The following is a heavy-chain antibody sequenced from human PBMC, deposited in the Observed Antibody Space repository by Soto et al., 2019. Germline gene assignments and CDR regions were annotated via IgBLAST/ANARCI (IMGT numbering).Heavy chain of an antibody. Sequence: PGGFLRLSCAASGVTFISYGMHWVRQAPGKGLEWVAVIWYDGSNKYYADSVKGRFTMTRDTSTSTVYMELSSLRSEDTAVYYCARERDDSYGYYGMDVWGQGTTVTVSS. J-gene: IGHJ6*02. CDR2: IWYDGSNK. V-gene: IGHV3-33*01. CDR3: ARERDDSYGYYGMDV. CDR1: GVTFISYG. D-gene: IGHD3-10*01.